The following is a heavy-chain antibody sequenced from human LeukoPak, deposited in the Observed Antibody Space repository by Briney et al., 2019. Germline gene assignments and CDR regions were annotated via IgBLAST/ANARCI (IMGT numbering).Heavy chain of an antibody. CDR2: FDPEDGET. V-gene: IGHV1-24*01. CDR1: GYTHTELS. D-gene: IGHD3-10*01. CDR3: ATEEDDGSGSFAAFDI. Sequence: ASVKVSCKVSGYTHTELSMHWVRQAPGKGLEWMGGFDPEDGETIYAQKFQGRVTMTEDTSTDTAYMELSSLRSEDTAVYYCATEEDDGSGSFAAFDIWGQGTMVTVSS. J-gene: IGHJ3*02.